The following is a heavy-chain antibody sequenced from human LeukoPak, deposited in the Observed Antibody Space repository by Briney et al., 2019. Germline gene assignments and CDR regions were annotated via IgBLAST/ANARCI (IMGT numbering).Heavy chain of an antibody. V-gene: IGHV3-11*01. J-gene: IGHJ4*02. Sequence: GGSLRLSCAASGFTFSDYYMSWIRQAPGKGLEWVSYISSSGSTIYYADSVKGRFTISRDNAKNSLYLQMNSLRAEDTAVYYCARDPDYYDSSGYFDYWGQGTLVTVSS. CDR1: GFTFSDYY. CDR3: ARDPDYYDSSGYFDY. D-gene: IGHD3-22*01. CDR2: ISSSGSTI.